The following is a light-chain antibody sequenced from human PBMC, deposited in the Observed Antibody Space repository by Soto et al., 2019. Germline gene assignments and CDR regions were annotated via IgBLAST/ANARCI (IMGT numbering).Light chain of an antibody. Sequence: DIQLTQSPSFLSASVGDRVTITCRASQGISSYLAWYQQKPGKAPKLLIYAASTLQSGVPSRFSGSGSGTESTLTISSLQPEDFATYYCQHLNSYPTFGQGTKVEIK. CDR2: AAS. CDR1: QGISSY. J-gene: IGKJ1*01. CDR3: QHLNSYPT. V-gene: IGKV1-9*01.